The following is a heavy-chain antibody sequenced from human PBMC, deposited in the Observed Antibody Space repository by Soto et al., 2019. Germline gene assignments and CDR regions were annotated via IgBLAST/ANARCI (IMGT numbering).Heavy chain of an antibody. V-gene: IGHV5-51*01. Sequence: GESLKISCKGSGYSFTSYWIGWVRQMPGKGLEWMGIIYPGDSDTRYSPSFQGQVTISADKSISTAYLQWSSLKASDTAMYYYARPPNYSSSWYLNDAFDIWGQGTIVTVSS. CDR3: ARPPNYSSSWYLNDAFDI. CDR2: IYPGDSDT. CDR1: GYSFTSYW. J-gene: IGHJ3*02. D-gene: IGHD6-13*01.